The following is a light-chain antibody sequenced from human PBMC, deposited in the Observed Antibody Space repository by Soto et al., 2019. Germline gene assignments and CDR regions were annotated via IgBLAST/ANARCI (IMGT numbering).Light chain of an antibody. CDR3: MQALQTPYT. CDR2: LGS. V-gene: IGKV2-28*01. Sequence: DIVMTQSPLSLPVTPGEPASISCRSSQSLLHSNGYNYLDWYLQKTGQSPQLLIYLGSNRASGDTDRLSGSGSGTDFTLKMSRVEAEDVGVYYCMQALQTPYTFGQATKLEIK. J-gene: IGKJ2*01. CDR1: QSLLHSNGYNY.